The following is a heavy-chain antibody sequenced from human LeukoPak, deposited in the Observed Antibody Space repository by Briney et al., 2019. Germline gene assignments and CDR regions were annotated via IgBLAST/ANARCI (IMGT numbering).Heavy chain of an antibody. CDR2: IIPIFGTA. V-gene: IGHV1-69*05. Sequence: ASVNVSCKGSGGTFSSYAISWVRQAPGQGLEWMGGIIPIFGTANYAQKFQGRVTITTDESTSTAYMELSSLRSEDTAVYYCAVPGYSSGWYFDYWGQGTLVTVSS. D-gene: IGHD6-19*01. CDR3: AVPGYSSGWYFDY. J-gene: IGHJ4*02. CDR1: GGTFSSYA.